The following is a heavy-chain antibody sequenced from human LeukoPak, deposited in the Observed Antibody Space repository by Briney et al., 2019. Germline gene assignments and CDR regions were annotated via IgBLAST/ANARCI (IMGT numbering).Heavy chain of an antibody. CDR1: GFTFSTYW. J-gene: IGHJ4*02. CDR3: ARGGGYRWLQFPFEY. CDR2: IKQDGSEK. D-gene: IGHD5-24*01. V-gene: IGHV3-7*01. Sequence: GSLRLSCAASGFTFSTYWMTWVCQAPGKGLEWVANIKQDGSEKYYVDSVKGRFTISRDNAKNSLDLQMDSLRVEDTAVYYCARGGGYRWLQFPFEYWGQGTLVTVSS.